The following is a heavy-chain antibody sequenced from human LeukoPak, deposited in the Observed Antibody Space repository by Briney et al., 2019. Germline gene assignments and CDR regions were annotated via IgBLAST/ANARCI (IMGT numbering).Heavy chain of an antibody. CDR2: IWYDGSNK. Sequence: GGSLRLSCAASGFTFSSYGMHWVRQAPGKGLEWVAVIWYDGSNKYYTDSVKGRLTISRDNSKNTLYLQMNSLRAEDTAVYYCAREGPRGNSQFDYWGQGTLVTVSS. V-gene: IGHV3-33*01. CDR3: AREGPRGNSQFDY. J-gene: IGHJ4*02. D-gene: IGHD2/OR15-2a*01. CDR1: GFTFSSYG.